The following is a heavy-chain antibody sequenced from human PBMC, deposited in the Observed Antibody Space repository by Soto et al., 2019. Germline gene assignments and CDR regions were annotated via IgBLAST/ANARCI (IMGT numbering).Heavy chain of an antibody. CDR1: GFTLSNYG. Sequence: GSLRLSCAASGFTLSNYGMHWVRQAPGKGLDWVAVMWSDGTTKFYADSVKGRFTLSRDNSKNTLYLQMDSLRAEDTAVYYCARDPYDNSGSYFNAPLDYWGQGTLVTVSS. CDR2: MWSDGTTK. D-gene: IGHD3-22*01. CDR3: ARDPYDNSGSYFNAPLDY. J-gene: IGHJ4*02. V-gene: IGHV3-33*01.